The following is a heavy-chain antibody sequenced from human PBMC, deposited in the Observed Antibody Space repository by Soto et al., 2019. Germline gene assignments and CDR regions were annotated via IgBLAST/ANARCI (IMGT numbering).Heavy chain of an antibody. V-gene: IGHV3-66*01. J-gene: IGHJ6*03. Sequence: GGSLRLSCAASGFTVSSNYMSWVRQAPGKGLEWVSVIYSGGSTYYADSVKGRFTISRDNSKNTLYLQMNSLRAEDTAVYYCASYGSGTPQPPYYMDVWGKGTTVTVSS. D-gene: IGHD3-10*01. CDR3: ASYGSGTPQPPYYMDV. CDR2: IYSGGST. CDR1: GFTVSSNY.